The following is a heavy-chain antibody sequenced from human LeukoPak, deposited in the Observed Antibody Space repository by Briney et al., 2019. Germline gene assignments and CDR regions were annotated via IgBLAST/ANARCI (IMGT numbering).Heavy chain of an antibody. Sequence: GASVKVSCKASGYTFTKYYIHWVRQAPGQGLEWMGLINPGGDNTNYAQNFQGRVTMTRDTSMSTVYMELSSLRSEDTAIYYCARIRDGYNDAYDIRGQGTVVTVPS. CDR1: GYTFTKYY. V-gene: IGHV1-46*01. CDR3: ARIRDGYNDAYDI. D-gene: IGHD5-24*01. CDR2: INPGGDNT. J-gene: IGHJ3*02.